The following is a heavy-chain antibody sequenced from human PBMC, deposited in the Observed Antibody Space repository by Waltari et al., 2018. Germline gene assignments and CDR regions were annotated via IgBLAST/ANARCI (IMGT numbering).Heavy chain of an antibody. Sequence: QAQVAESGGGVVQPGGSLRLSCTGSGFSVRTNAMDWVRQAPGKGRESLAFIRNDDTKKYYADSVEGRFTISRDTSRNTVYLEMNSLRPDDTAVYYCLRGADYGFYYWGQGTLVTVSS. CDR1: GFSVRTNA. CDR2: IRNDDTKK. J-gene: IGHJ4*02. V-gene: IGHV3-30*02. CDR3: LRGADYGFYY. D-gene: IGHD4-17*01.